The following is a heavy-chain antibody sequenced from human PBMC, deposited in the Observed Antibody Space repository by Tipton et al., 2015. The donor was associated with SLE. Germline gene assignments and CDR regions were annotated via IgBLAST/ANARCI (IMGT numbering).Heavy chain of an antibody. CDR2: IGTAGDT. D-gene: IGHD1-26*01. Sequence: SLRLSCAASGITVSSYDMHWVRQGTGKGLEWVSAIGTAGDTYYPGSVKGRFTISRENVKNSLFLQMNSLRAEDTAVYYCARDAGATDYWGQGTLVTVSS. CDR3: ARDAGATDY. V-gene: IGHV3-13*04. J-gene: IGHJ4*02. CDR1: GITVSSYD.